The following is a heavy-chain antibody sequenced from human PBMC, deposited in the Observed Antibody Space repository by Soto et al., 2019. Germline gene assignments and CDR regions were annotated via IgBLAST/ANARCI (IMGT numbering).Heavy chain of an antibody. J-gene: IGHJ4*02. D-gene: IGHD3-22*01. CDR3: AKVDTMIVVVIGLNFDY. V-gene: IGHV3-23*01. Sequence: VSLRLACAAARXTISSHSMSWVRQAAGRGLEWVSSIIGSGGSTYYADSVKGRLTISRYNSKNTMYLQMNSLRDEDTAVYYCAKVDTMIVVVIGLNFDYWGQGTLVPVSS. CDR2: IIGSGGST. CDR1: RXTISSHS.